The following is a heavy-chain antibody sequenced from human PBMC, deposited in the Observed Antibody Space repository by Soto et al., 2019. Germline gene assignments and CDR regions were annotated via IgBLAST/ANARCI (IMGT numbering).Heavy chain of an antibody. J-gene: IGHJ6*02. V-gene: IGHV5-51*01. Sequence: GESLKISCKGSGYSFTSYWIGWVRQMPGEGLEWMGIIYPGDSDTRYSPSFQGQVTISADKSISTAYLQWSSLKASDTAMYYCARLGCSSTSCYYYGMDVWGQGTTVTSP. CDR2: IYPGDSDT. D-gene: IGHD2-2*01. CDR1: GYSFTSYW. CDR3: ARLGCSSTSCYYYGMDV.